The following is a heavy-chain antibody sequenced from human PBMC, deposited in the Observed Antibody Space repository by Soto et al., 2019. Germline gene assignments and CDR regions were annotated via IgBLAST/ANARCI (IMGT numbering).Heavy chain of an antibody. CDR2: IIPILGTA. D-gene: IGHD2-15*01. CDR3: ASLYCSGGSCYLGY. J-gene: IGHJ4*02. Sequence: SVKVSCKASGGTFSSYTISWVRQAPGQGIEWMGRIIPILGTANYAQKFQGRVTITADKSTSTAYMELSSLRSEDTAVYYCASLYCSGGSCYLGYWGQGTLVTVSS. CDR1: GGTFSSYT. V-gene: IGHV1-69*08.